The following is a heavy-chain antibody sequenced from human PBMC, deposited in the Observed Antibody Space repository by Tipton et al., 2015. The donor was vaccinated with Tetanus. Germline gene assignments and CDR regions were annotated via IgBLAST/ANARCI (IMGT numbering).Heavy chain of an antibody. CDR1: GYAFSSYD. Sequence: QLVQSGAEVKKPGASVKVSCKASGYAFSSYDLNWVRQAAGQGLEWLGYMNPNTGHAAYAQKFQGRITMTSNVSITTAYLELRNLRSDDTAVYFCARGNRGSSWYFWGQGTLVAVSS. V-gene: IGHV1-8*01. CDR3: ARGNRGSSWYF. J-gene: IGHJ4*02. CDR2: MNPNTGHA. D-gene: IGHD6-13*01.